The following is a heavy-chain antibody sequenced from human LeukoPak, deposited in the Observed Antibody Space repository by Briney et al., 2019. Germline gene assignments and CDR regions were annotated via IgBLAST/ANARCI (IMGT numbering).Heavy chain of an antibody. CDR1: GFTFSSYG. J-gene: IGHJ4*02. V-gene: IGHV3-7*01. D-gene: IGHD3-3*01. CDR2: IKQDGSEK. CDR3: ARSPTYYDFWSGYKFIDY. Sequence: GGSLRLSCAASGFTFSSYGMHWVRQAPGKGLEWVANIKQDGSEKYYVDSVKGRFTISRDNAKNSLYLQMNSLRAEDTAVYYCARSPTYYDFWSGYKFIDYWGQGTLVTVSA.